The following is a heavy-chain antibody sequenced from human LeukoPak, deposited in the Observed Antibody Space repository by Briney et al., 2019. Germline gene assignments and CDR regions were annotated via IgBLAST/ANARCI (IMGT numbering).Heavy chain of an antibody. CDR2: IDHDGSV. CDR3: ARGQLDSNYFDY. V-gene: IGHV4-34*01. J-gene: IGHJ4*02. Sequence: SETLSLTCAVYGGSFSGYYWSWIRQPPGKGLEWVGEIDHDGSVNCSPSLKSRVTISVDTSKNQFSLKLSSVTAADTAVYYCARGQLDSNYFDYWGRGTLVTVSS. D-gene: IGHD1-1*01. CDR1: GGSFSGYY.